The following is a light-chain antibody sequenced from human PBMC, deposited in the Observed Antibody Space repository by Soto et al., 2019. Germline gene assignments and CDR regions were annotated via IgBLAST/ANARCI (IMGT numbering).Light chain of an antibody. J-gene: IGLJ3*02. CDR1: SSDVGGYNY. CDR2: DVN. CDR3: CSYAGGYTWV. V-gene: IGLV2-11*01. Sequence: QSALTQPRSVSGSPGQSVTISCTGTSSDVGGYNYVSWYQQHPGKAPKLMIYDVNKRPSGVPDRFSGSKSGNTASLTISGLQAEDEADYYCCSYAGGYTWVFGGGTKLTVL.